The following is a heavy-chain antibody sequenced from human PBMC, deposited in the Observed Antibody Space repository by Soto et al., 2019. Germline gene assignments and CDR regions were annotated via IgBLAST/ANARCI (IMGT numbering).Heavy chain of an antibody. CDR2: ISNSGTTI. Sequence: QVQMVESGGGLVKPGGSLRLSCAASGFTFSAYYMSWIRQAPGKGLEWISYISNSGTTIFYADSVKGRFTISRDNARNSLYLQMNSLRAEDSAVYYCASSIRGHNGYDSHAFDIWGPGKMVTASS. J-gene: IGHJ3*02. V-gene: IGHV3-11*01. CDR1: GFTFSAYY. D-gene: IGHD5-12*01. CDR3: ASSIRGHNGYDSHAFDI.